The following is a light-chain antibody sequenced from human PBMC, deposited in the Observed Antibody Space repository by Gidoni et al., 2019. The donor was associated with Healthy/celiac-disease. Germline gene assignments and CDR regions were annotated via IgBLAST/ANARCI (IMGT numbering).Light chain of an antibody. CDR1: QSVSSY. V-gene: IGKV3-11*01. J-gene: IGKJ5*01. Sequence: EIVLTLSPATLSLSPGERATLSCRASQSVSSYLAWYKQKPGQAHRLLIYDASNRATGIPARFSGSGSGADFTLTISSLEPEDFAVYYCQQRSNWPGTFGQGTRLEIK. CDR2: DAS. CDR3: QQRSNWPGT.